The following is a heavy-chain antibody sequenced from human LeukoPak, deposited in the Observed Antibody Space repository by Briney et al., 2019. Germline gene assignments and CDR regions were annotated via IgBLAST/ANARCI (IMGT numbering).Heavy chain of an antibody. D-gene: IGHD3-22*01. Sequence: GGSLRLSCAASGFTFSSYGMHWVRQAPGKGLEWVAVIWYDGSNKYYADSVKGRFTISRDNSKNTLYLQMNSLRAEDTAVYYCARDFSYYDSSGYYSPGAFDIWGQGTMVTVSS. CDR2: IWYDGSNK. J-gene: IGHJ3*02. CDR1: GFTFSSYG. V-gene: IGHV3-33*01. CDR3: ARDFSYYDSSGYYSPGAFDI.